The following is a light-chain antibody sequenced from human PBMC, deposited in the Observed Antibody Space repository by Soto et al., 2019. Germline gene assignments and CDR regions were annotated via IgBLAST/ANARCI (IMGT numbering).Light chain of an antibody. CDR3: QHYNSYSEA. Sequence: DVKMAQSPCALSASLAYGFTISCLASQNVFSRLAWYQQKPGKAPKALIFDAGNLQSGVPSRFSGSGSGTEFTLTISSLQPDDFATYYCQHYNSYSEAFGQGTKVDIK. J-gene: IGKJ1*01. CDR1: QNVFSR. V-gene: IGKV1-5*01. CDR2: DAG.